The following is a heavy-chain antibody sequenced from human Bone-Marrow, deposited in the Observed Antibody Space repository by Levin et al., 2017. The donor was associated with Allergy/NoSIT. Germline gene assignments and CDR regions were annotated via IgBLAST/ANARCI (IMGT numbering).Heavy chain of an antibody. Sequence: VASVKVSCQALGYSFTNFYIHWVRQAPGQGLEWMGVIIANDGRTSYSQKFQGRVTFTRDTATTTVYMELTSLRSDDTAVYYCARAQTLDYWGQGTPVTVSS. CDR2: IIANDGRT. CDR3: ARAQTLDY. J-gene: IGHJ4*02. V-gene: IGHV1-46*01. CDR1: GYSFTNFY.